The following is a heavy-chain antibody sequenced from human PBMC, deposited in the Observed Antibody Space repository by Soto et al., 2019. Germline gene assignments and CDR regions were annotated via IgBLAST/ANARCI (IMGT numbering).Heavy chain of an antibody. J-gene: IGHJ6*03. V-gene: IGHV4-59*08. Sequence: SETLSLTCTVSGGSISSYYWSWIRQPPGKGLEWIGYIYYSGSTNYNPSLKSRVTISVDTSKNQFSLKLSSVTAADTAVYYCAKHVHPGPYYYYYMDVWGKGTTVTVSS. CDR3: AKHVHPGPYYYYYMDV. CDR1: GGSISSYY. CDR2: IYYSGST.